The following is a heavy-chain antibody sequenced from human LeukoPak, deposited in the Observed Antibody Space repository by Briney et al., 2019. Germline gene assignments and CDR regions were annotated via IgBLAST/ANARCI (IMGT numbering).Heavy chain of an antibody. V-gene: IGHV3-23*01. D-gene: IGHD6-19*01. Sequence: GGSLRLSCAASGFTFSNYAMSWVRQAPGKGLEWVSTISGGGITTYYADSAKGRFTISRDNSKDTMFLQMNSLRADDTAVYYCPRQSYASGWNPFDYWGQGILVTVSS. CDR2: ISGGGITT. CDR1: GFTFSNYA. CDR3: PRQSYASGWNPFDY. J-gene: IGHJ4*02.